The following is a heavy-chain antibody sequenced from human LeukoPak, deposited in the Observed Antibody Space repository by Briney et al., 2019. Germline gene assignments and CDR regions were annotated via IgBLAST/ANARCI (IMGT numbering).Heavy chain of an antibody. Sequence: PSETLSLTCTVSGRSISSGGYYWSWIRQHPGKGLEWIGYIHYSGNTNYNPSLKSRVTISVDTSKRQLSLMLRSVTAADTAVYYCARDIYGSGHGWFDVWGQGTLVPVSS. D-gene: IGHD3-10*01. CDR3: ARDIYGSGHGWFDV. CDR2: IHYSGNT. J-gene: IGHJ5*02. V-gene: IGHV4-61*08. CDR1: GRSISSGGYY.